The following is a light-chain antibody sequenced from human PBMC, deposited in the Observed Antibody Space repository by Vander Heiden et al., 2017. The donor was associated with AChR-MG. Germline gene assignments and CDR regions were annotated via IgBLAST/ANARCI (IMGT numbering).Light chain of an antibody. CDR3: QSYDRSLSGSVV. CDR2: GNH. CDR1: SPNIGAGYD. Sequence: QSVLTQPPSVSGAPGQRVTISCTGSSPNIGAGYDVHWYQQLPGSAPKLLIYGNHNRPSGVPDRMSGSKSGTSASLAITGLQAEDEADYYCQSYDRSLSGSVVFGGWTKLTVL. V-gene: IGLV1-40*01. J-gene: IGLJ2*01.